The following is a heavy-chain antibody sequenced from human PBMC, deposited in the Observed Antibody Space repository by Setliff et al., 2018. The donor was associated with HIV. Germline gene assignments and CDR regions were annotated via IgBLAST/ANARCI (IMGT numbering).Heavy chain of an antibody. V-gene: IGHV4-4*02. CDR2: VFHSGSA. D-gene: IGHD3-3*01. J-gene: IGHJ6*02. CDR1: GGPLNSRNW. Sequence: SETLSLTCAVSGGPLNSRNWWSWVRQPPGKGLEWIGEVFHSGSANSNASLRSRVMISVDTSKNQFSLKLSAVTAADTAVYYCARRLQFLEFLHGVGGLDVWGQGTTVTVSS. CDR3: ARRLQFLEFLHGVGGLDV.